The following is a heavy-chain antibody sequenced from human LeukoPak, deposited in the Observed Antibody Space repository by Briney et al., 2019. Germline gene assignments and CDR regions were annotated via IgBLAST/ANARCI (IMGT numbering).Heavy chain of an antibody. CDR2: IWQDGSVQ. Sequence: PGRSLRLSCAASGFKFGRLVVESVRQAAGEGLEWVALIWQDGSVQEYADDVKGRFTISRDNAKNSLYLQMNSRGAEDTAVYYCARGPVVPAESDYWGQGTLVTVSS. CDR1: GFKFGRLV. V-gene: IGHV3-33*01. D-gene: IGHD2-2*01. CDR3: ARGPVVPAESDY. J-gene: IGHJ4*02.